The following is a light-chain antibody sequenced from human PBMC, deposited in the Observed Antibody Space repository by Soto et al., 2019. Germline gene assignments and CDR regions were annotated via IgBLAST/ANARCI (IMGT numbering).Light chain of an antibody. CDR2: ATS. Sequence: IQLTQSPSSLAASVGERLTLTCRASRNVSIYLNWYQHKPGKGPTLLIHATSNLQIGVPSRFSGSGSGTEFTLTISSLEPEDLGTYYCQQSYKMPSFGQGTRLEIK. CDR3: QQSYKMPS. V-gene: IGKV1-39*01. CDR1: RNVSIY. J-gene: IGKJ5*01.